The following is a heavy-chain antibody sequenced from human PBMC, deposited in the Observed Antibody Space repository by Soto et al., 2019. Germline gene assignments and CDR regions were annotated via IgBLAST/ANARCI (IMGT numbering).Heavy chain of an antibody. Sequence: QVQLVESGGGVVQPGRSLRLSCTASGFTFSNYGMHWVRQAPGKGLKWVAVISYDGSNKYYADSVKGRFTISRDNSKNTLYLQMNSLRAEDTAVYYCARGRDYLGGDFDCWGQGTLVTVSS. CDR2: ISYDGSNK. CDR3: ARGRDYLGGDFDC. J-gene: IGHJ4*02. CDR1: GFTFSNYG. D-gene: IGHD2-21*01. V-gene: IGHV3-30-3*01.